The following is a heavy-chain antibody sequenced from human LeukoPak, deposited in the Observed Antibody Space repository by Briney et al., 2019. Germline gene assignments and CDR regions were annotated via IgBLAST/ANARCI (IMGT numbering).Heavy chain of an antibody. CDR3: AGKYYYDSSGYFYADY. V-gene: IGHV4-61*02. CDR1: GGSISSGSYY. Sequence: SQTLSLTCTVSGGSISSGSYYWSWIRQPAGKGLQWIGSIYHSGSTYYNPSLTSRVTISVDTSKNQFSLKLSSMTAADTAVYYCAGKYYYDSSGYFYADYWGQGTLVTVSS. D-gene: IGHD3-22*01. J-gene: IGHJ4*02. CDR2: IYHSGST.